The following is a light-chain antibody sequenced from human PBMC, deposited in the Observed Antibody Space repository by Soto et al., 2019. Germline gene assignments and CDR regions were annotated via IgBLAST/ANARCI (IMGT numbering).Light chain of an antibody. V-gene: IGLV1-44*01. Sequence: QSVLTQPPSASGTPGQRVTISCSGSSSNIGSNTVNWYQQLPGTAPKLLIYSNNQRPSGVPDRFSASKSGTSASLASSGLQSEDEADYYGAAWDDSLNAWVFGGGTKVTVL. CDR3: AAWDDSLNAWV. J-gene: IGLJ3*02. CDR1: SSNIGSNT. CDR2: SNN.